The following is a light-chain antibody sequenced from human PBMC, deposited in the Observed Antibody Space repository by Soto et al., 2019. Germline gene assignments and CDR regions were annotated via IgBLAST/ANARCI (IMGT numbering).Light chain of an antibody. CDR2: DVS. Sequence: DIQMTQSPSTLSASVGDRVTITCRASQSISSWLAWYQQIPGKAPNLLIYDVSSLEGGVPSRFSGSGSGTEFTLTISSLQPDDFATYYCQQYNGYPYTFGQGTKLEIK. CDR1: QSISSW. CDR3: QQYNGYPYT. J-gene: IGKJ2*01. V-gene: IGKV1-5*01.